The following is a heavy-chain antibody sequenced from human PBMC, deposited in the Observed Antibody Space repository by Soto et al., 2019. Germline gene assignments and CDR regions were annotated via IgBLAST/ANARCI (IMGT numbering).Heavy chain of an antibody. Sequence: GGSLRLSCAASGFTFSSYSMNWVRQAPGKGLEWVSYISSSSSTIYYADSVKGRFTISRDNAKNSLYLQMNSLRAEDTAVYYCASEGYCSSTSCYRDPNYVRTDAFDIWGQGTMVTVSS. CDR2: ISSSSSTI. J-gene: IGHJ3*02. V-gene: IGHV3-48*01. D-gene: IGHD2-2*02. CDR3: ASEGYCSSTSCYRDPNYVRTDAFDI. CDR1: GFTFSSYS.